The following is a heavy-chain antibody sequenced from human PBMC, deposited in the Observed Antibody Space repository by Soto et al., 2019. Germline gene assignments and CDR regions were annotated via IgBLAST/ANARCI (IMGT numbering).Heavy chain of an antibody. CDR2: MYKEFT. CDR3: AREPRYCSGGSCSIMGDAFDI. J-gene: IGHJ3*02. CDR1: GFTVSDIC. D-gene: IGHD2-15*01. V-gene: IGHV3-66*01. Sequence: PGGPLILSCVASGFTVSDICMNWVRQAPENGLERVVVMYKEFTDYAALVKGRFSISTNSSKNALYRQMDYRRAEDTAVYYCAREPRYCSGGSCSIMGDAFDIWGQGAMVTVSS.